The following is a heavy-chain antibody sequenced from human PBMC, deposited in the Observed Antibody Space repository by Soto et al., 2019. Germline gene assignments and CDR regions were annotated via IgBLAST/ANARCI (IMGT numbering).Heavy chain of an antibody. CDR2: IYHSGTT. CDR1: GDSVSSGAYY. V-gene: IGHV4-61*08. CDR3: ARSDYGDYRHQH. Sequence: QVQLQESGPGLVKPSETLSLTCTVSGDSVSSGAYYWSWIRQPPGKGLEWIGYIYHSGTTNYNPSLKSRVTISLDTSKNQFSLKLTSVPAADTAVYYCARSDYGDYRHQHWGQRTLVTVSS. J-gene: IGHJ1*01. D-gene: IGHD4-17*01.